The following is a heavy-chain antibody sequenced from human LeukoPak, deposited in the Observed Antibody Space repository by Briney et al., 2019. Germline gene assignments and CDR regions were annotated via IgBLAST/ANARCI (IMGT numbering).Heavy chain of an antibody. V-gene: IGHV4-59*12. CDR2: IYYSGST. CDR3: ARTTIVGATKNFDY. Sequence: PSETLSLTCTVSGGSISSFYWSWIRQPPGKGLEWIGYIYYSGSTNYNPSLESRVTISVDTSNNQFSLKLSSVTAADTAVYYCARTTIVGATKNFDYWGQGTLVTVSS. J-gene: IGHJ4*02. CDR1: GGSISSFY. D-gene: IGHD1-26*01.